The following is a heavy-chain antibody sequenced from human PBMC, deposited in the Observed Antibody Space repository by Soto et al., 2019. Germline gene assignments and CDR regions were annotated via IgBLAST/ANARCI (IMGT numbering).Heavy chain of an antibody. D-gene: IGHD1-26*01. V-gene: IGHV2-5*02. J-gene: IGHJ4*02. CDR1: GFSLSTSGVG. Sequence: SGPTLVNPTQTLTLTCTFSGFSLSTSGVGVGWVRQPPGKALEWLALIYWDDDKRYSPSLKSRLTITKDTSKNQVVLTMTNMDPVDTATYYCARYIVGATRFDYWGQGTLVTVSS. CDR3: ARYIVGATRFDY. CDR2: IYWDDDK.